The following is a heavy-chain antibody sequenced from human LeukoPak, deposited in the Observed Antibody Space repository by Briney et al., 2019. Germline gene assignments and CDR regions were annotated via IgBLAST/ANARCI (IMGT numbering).Heavy chain of an antibody. CDR3: ARGGDYDSSGYHHWFDP. CDR2: INPNSGGT. D-gene: IGHD3-22*01. J-gene: IGHJ5*02. V-gene: IGHV1-2*02. Sequence: ASVKVSCKASGYTFTGYYMHWVRQAPGQGLEWVGWINPNSGGTNYAQKFQGRVTMTRDTSISTAYMELSRLRSDDTAVYYCARGGDYDSSGYHHWFDPWGQGTLVTVSS. CDR1: GYTFTGYY.